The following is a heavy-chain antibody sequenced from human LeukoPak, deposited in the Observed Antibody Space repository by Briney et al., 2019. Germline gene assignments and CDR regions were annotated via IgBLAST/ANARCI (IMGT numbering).Heavy chain of an antibody. D-gene: IGHD2-21*02. Sequence: SETLSLTCTVSGGSISSSNWWSWVRQPLGKGLEWIGEIYHSGSTNYNPSLKSRVTISVDKSKNQFSLKLSSVTAADTAVYYCARDIGVVVTAIGAFDIWGQGTMVTVSS. CDR1: GGSISSSNW. V-gene: IGHV4-4*02. J-gene: IGHJ3*02. CDR3: ARDIGVVVTAIGAFDI. CDR2: IYHSGST.